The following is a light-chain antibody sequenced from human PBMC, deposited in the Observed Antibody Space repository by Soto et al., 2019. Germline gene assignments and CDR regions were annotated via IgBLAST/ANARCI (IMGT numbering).Light chain of an antibody. CDR1: SSDVGSYNR. V-gene: IGLV2-18*02. J-gene: IGLJ1*01. CDR2: EVN. Sequence: ALTQPPSVSGSPGQSVTISCTGTSSDVGSYNRVSWYQQPPGTAPKLMIYEVNNRPSGVPDRFSGSKSGNTASLTISGLQAEDEADYYCSSYTSSSTPYVFGTGTKLTVL. CDR3: SSYTSSSTPYV.